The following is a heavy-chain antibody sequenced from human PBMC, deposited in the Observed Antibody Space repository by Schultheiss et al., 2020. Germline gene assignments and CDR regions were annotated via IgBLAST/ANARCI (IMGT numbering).Heavy chain of an antibody. Sequence: SVKVSCAASGFTFDDYAMHWVRQAPGKGLEWVSGISWNSGSIGYADSVKGRFTISRDNAKNSLYLQMNSLRAEDTALYYCVRSGYDADYFDYWAQRALVKGSS. CDR2: ISWNSGSI. CDR1: GFTFDDYA. CDR3: VRSGYDADYFDY. J-gene: IGHJ4*02. D-gene: IGHD5-12*01. V-gene: IGHV3-9*01.